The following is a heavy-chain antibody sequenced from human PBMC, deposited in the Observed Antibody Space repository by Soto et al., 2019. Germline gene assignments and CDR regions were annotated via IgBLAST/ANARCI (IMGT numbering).Heavy chain of an antibody. CDR3: ARWGLLVQEYYYYYGMDV. CDR2: IIPILGTA. V-gene: IGHV1-69*19. Sequence: QVQLVQSGAEVKKPGSSVKVSCKASGGTFSSYAISWVRQAPGPGLECMGVIIPILGTANYAQKFQGRVTITADESTSTADMEVSSLRSEDTDVDYCARWGLLVQEYYYYYGMDVWGQGTTVVVSS. CDR1: GGTFSSYA. D-gene: IGHD6-6*01. J-gene: IGHJ6*02.